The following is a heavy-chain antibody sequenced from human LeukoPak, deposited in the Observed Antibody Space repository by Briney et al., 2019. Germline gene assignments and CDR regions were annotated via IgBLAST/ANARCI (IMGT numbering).Heavy chain of an antibody. CDR2: IKHDESEK. Sequence: GGSLRLSCAASGFSFNSDWMDWVRQAPGEGLEWVANIKHDESEKNYLDSVKGRFTISRDNAQNSLYLQMNGLRVEDTAVYYCTRRLDDWGQGTLVTVSS. D-gene: IGHD3-16*01. CDR1: GFSFNSDW. J-gene: IGHJ4*02. V-gene: IGHV3-7*01. CDR3: TRRLDD.